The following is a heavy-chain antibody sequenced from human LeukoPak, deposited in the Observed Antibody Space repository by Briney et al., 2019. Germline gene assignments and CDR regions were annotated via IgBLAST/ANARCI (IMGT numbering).Heavy chain of an antibody. CDR3: ARVRAAAGTIDY. CDR1: GYTFTSYY. D-gene: IGHD6-13*01. V-gene: IGHV1-46*01. J-gene: IGHJ4*02. Sequence: ASVKVSCKASGYTFTSYYMHWVRQAPGQGLEWMGIINPSGGSTSYAQKFQGRVTMTRDTSTSTVYMELSSLRSEDTAVYHCARVRAAAGTIDYWGQGTLVTVSS. CDR2: INPSGGST.